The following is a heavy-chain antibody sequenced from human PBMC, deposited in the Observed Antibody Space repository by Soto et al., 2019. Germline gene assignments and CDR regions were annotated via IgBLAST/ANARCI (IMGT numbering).Heavy chain of an antibody. Sequence: QVQLVQSGAEVKKPGASVKVSCKASGYSFTTYGISWVRQAPGQGLEWMGWISTYNGDTDYAQSLQRXXIXPTDTSTTTAYMELRSLRSDDTAVYYCAREGSRPYYYYGLDVWGQGTTVTVSS. CDR3: AREGSRPYYYYGLDV. J-gene: IGHJ6*02. D-gene: IGHD2-15*01. CDR1: GYSFTTYG. V-gene: IGHV1-18*01. CDR2: ISTYNGDT.